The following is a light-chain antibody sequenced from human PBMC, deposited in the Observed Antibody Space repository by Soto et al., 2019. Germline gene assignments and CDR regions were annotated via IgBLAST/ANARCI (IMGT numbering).Light chain of an antibody. CDR3: HQYNNWWT. CDR1: QTVSTS. CDR2: GAS. V-gene: IGKV3-15*01. Sequence: ERLMRQSTDRLCVAPGERVALSCRGSQTVSTSLAWYQQKPGRAPRLLIYGASTRASGVPARFSGSGSGTEFTLTISSLQSEDSAVYYCHQYNNWWTFGQGTKVDIK. J-gene: IGKJ1*01.